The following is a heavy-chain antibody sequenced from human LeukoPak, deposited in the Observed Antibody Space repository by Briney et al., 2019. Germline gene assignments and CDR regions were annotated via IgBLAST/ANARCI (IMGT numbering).Heavy chain of an antibody. D-gene: IGHD3-10*01. CDR3: ARHRHYYGSGSYKDWFDP. V-gene: IGHV4-38-2*01. CDR1: GYSISSGYY. CDR2: IYHSGST. Sequence: PSETLSLTCAVSGYSISSGYYWGWIRQPPGKGLELIGSIYHSGSTYYNPSLKSRVTISVDTSKNQFSLKLSSVTAADTAVYYCARHRHYYGSGSYKDWFDPWGQGTLVTVSS. J-gene: IGHJ5*02.